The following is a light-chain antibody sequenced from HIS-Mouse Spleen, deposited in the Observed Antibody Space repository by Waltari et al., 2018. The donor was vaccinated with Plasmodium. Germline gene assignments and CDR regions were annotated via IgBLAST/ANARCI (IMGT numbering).Light chain of an antibody. J-gene: IGLJ2*01. V-gene: IGLV2-14*03. Sequence: QSALTQPASVSGSPGQSITISCPGTSSDVGAYNYVPWYQQHPGKAPKLMIYDVSNRPSGVSNRFSGSKSGNTASLTISGLQAEDEADYYCSSYTSSSTLVFGGETKLTVL. CDR3: SSYTSSSTLV. CDR2: DVS. CDR1: SSDVGAYNY.